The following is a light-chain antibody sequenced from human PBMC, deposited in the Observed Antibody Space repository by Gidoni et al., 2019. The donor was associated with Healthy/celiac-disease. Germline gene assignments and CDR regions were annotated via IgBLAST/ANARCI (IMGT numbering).Light chain of an antibody. CDR2: DAA. CDR1: QSVSSY. V-gene: IGKV3-11*01. Sequence: EIVLTPSPATLSLSPGERATLSCRASQSVSSYLACYQQKPGQAPRLLIYDAANRATGIPARCSGSRSGTDFTITISSLEPEDFAVYYCQQRSNWPLYTFGQGTKLEIK. J-gene: IGKJ2*01. CDR3: QQRSNWPLYT.